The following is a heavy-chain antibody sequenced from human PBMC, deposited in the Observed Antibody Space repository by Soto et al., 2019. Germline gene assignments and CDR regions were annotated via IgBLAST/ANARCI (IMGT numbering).Heavy chain of an antibody. CDR3: ARICSSGYYPDY. Sequence: SDTLCLTCTVSGGSISSSSYYWGWIRQPPGKGLEWIGSIYYSGSTYYNPSLKSQVTISVDTSKNQFSLHLSSVTAADTAVYYCARICSSGYYPDYWGHGTRVTASA. J-gene: IGHJ4*03. V-gene: IGHV4-39*01. CDR2: IYYSGST. D-gene: IGHD3-22*01. CDR1: GGSISSSSYY.